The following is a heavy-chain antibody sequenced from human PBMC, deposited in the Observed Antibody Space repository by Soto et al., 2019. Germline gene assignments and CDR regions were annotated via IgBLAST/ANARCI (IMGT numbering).Heavy chain of an antibody. CDR3: TRHDVVPVLGHGMAV. Sequence: QVQLQESGPGLVKPSETLSLTCTVSGGSINNYYWSWIRQPPGKGLEWIGYIFYLGNTIYNPSLNGRLTLLVDTSRNQFSLKLTSVTAADTAVYYCTRHDVVPVLGHGMAVWGRGTTVTVSS. CDR1: GGSINNYY. D-gene: IGHD2-21*02. CDR2: IFYLGNT. J-gene: IGHJ6*02. V-gene: IGHV4-59*01.